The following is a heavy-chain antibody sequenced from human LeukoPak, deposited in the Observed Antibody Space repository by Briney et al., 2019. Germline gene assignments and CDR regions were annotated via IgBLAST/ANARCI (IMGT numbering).Heavy chain of an antibody. CDR1: GYTFTGYY. V-gene: IGHV1-2*02. J-gene: IGHJ5*02. CDR2: INPNSGGT. D-gene: IGHD3-9*01. Sequence: ASVKVSCKASGYTFTGYYMHWVRQAPGQGLEWMGWINPNSGGTNYAQKFLGRVTMTRDTSISTAYMELSRLRSDDTAVYYCARLGENGLLTGYFYPWGQGTLVTVSS. CDR3: ARLGENGLLTGYFYP.